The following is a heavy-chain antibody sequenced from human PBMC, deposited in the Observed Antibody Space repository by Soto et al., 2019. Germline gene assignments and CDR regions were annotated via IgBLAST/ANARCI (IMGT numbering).Heavy chain of an antibody. Sequence: GGSLRLSCTASGFTFSSYWMHWVRQAPGKGLVWVSRINSDGSSTTYADSVKGRFTISRDNAKNTLYLQMNSLRAEDTAVYYCARDRTAASADYWGQGALVTVSS. CDR3: ARDRTAASADY. J-gene: IGHJ4*02. CDR2: INSDGSST. CDR1: GFTFSSYW. V-gene: IGHV3-74*01. D-gene: IGHD2-2*01.